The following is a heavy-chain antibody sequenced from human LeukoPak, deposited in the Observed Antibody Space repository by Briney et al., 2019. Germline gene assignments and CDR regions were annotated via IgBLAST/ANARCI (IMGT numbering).Heavy chain of an antibody. CDR1: GGSISSGDYY. CDR2: IYYSGST. CDR3: ARDSPSGGRFDY. D-gene: IGHD6-13*01. J-gene: IGHJ4*02. V-gene: IGHV4-30-4*08. Sequence: SQTLSLTCTVSGGSISSGDYYWSWIRQPPGKGLEWIGYIYYSGSTYYNPSLKSRVTISVDTSKNQFSLKLSSVTAADTAVYYCARDSPSGGRFDYWGQGTLVTVSS.